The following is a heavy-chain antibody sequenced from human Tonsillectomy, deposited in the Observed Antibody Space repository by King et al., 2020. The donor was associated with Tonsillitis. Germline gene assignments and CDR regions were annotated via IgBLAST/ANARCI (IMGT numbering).Heavy chain of an antibody. Sequence: VQLQESGPGLVKPSETLSLTCTVSGGSVSSGSYYWSWIRQPPGKGLEWIGYIYYSGSINYNPSLKSRVTISVDTSKNQFSLKLSSVTAADTAVYYCARDLYSSGWYYFDNWGQGTLVTVSS. V-gene: IGHV4-61*01. J-gene: IGHJ4*02. CDR3: ARDLYSSGWYYFDN. CDR2: IYYSGSI. D-gene: IGHD6-19*01. CDR1: GGSVSSGSYY.